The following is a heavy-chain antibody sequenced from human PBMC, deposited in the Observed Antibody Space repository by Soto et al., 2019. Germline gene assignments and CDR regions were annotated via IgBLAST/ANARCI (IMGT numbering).Heavy chain of an antibody. CDR3: AREVSSFRGVTPIYYFDY. Sequence: SQTLSLPCAISGDSVSSNSAAWNWIRQSPSRGLEWLGRTYYRSKWYNDYAVSVKSRITINPDTSKNQFSLQLNSVTPEDTAVDYCAREVSSFRGVTPIYYFDYWGQGTLVTVSS. CDR2: TYYRSKWYN. CDR1: GDSVSSNSAA. V-gene: IGHV6-1*01. J-gene: IGHJ4*02. D-gene: IGHD3-3*02.